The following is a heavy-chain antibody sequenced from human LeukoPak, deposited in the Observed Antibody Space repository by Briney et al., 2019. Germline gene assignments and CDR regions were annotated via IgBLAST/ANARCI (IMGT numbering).Heavy chain of an antibody. V-gene: IGHV1-8*01. J-gene: IGHJ6*03. CDR3: ARGSIWLYYYYYMDV. CDR2: MNPNSGNT. CDR1: GYTFTSYD. D-gene: IGHD6-19*01. Sequence: ASVTVSCKASGYTFTSYDINWVRQATGQGLEWMGWMNPNSGNTGYAQKFQGRVTMTRNTSISTAYMELSSLRSEDTAVYYCARGSIWLYYYYYMDVWGKGTTVTVSS.